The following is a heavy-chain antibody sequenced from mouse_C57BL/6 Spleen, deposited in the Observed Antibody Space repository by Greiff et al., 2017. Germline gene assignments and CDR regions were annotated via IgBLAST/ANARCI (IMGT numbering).Heavy chain of an antibody. V-gene: IGHV1-82*01. CDR3: ERRGDSAGFAY. Sequence: QVQLKQSGPELVKPGASVKISCKASGYAFTSSWMHWVKQRPGQGLEWIGRIYPGDGDTNYNGKFKGKATLTADKSSSTAYMQLSSLTSEESAVYFCERRGDSAGFAYWGQGTLVTVSA. CDR1: GYAFTSSW. J-gene: IGHJ3*01. D-gene: IGHD3-2*01. CDR2: IYPGDGDT.